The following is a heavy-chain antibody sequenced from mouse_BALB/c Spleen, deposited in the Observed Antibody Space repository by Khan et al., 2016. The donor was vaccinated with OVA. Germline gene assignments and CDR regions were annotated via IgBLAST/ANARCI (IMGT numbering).Heavy chain of an antibody. J-gene: IGHJ3*01. CDR1: GFSISNYG. CDR3: ARAFYNGAWFAY. D-gene: IGHD1-3*01. Sequence: VELVESGPGLVAPSQTLSISCTVSGFSISNYGVHWVRQPPGKGLEWLGVIWAGGSTNHNSALMSRLSITKDNSKNQVFLKMNSLQTDDTAIYXCARAFYNGAWFAYWGQGTLVTVSA. V-gene: IGHV2-9*02. CDR2: IWAGGST.